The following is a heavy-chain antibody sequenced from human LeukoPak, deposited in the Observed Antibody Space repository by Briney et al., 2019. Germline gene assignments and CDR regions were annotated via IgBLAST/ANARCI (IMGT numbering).Heavy chain of an antibody. Sequence: GGSLRLSCEASGFTFSSYNMNWVRQPPGKGLEWVSYISSSPTTTYYADSVKGRFTISRDNAKNSLYLQMNSLRDEDPAVYYCSRRGAYGSGTYYNAFDIWGQGTVVTVSS. J-gene: IGHJ3*02. CDR2: ISSSPTTT. CDR3: SRRGAYGSGTYYNAFDI. D-gene: IGHD3-10*01. CDR1: GFTFSSYN. V-gene: IGHV3-48*02.